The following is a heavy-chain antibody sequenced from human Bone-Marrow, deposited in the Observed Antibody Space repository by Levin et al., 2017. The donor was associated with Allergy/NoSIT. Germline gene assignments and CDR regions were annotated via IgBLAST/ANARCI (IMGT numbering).Heavy chain of an antibody. D-gene: IGHD3-3*01. CDR3: AKEIFGSPTPHDAFDS. CDR1: GFSFSSYG. J-gene: IGHJ3*02. Sequence: GESLKISCAASGFSFSSYGMHWVRQAPGKGLEWVAVISYDAKNKYYTDSVKGRFTISRDNSKNTLYLQMSSLRAEDTAVYYCAKEIFGSPTPHDAFDSWGQGTMVTVSS. CDR2: ISYDAKNK. V-gene: IGHV3-30*18.